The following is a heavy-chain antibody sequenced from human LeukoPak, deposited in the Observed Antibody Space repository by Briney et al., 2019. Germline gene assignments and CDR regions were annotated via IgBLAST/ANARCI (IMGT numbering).Heavy chain of an antibody. Sequence: GGSLRLSCAASGFTFSDYSMNWVRQAPGKGLEWISYIGIDSGNTNYADSVQGRFTIYGDKAKTSLYLQMNSLRVEDTAVYYCARDYKYAFDNWGQGTLVTVSS. CDR2: IGIDSGNT. CDR1: GFTFSDYS. CDR3: ARDYKYAFDN. D-gene: IGHD5-24*01. V-gene: IGHV3-48*01. J-gene: IGHJ4*02.